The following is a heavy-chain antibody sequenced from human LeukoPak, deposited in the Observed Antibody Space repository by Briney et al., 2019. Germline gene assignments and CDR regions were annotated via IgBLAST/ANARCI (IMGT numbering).Heavy chain of an antibody. V-gene: IGHV3-30*03. D-gene: IGHD3-22*01. CDR3: ARDHYYDSSGYYFEYNWFDP. CDR2: ISYDGSNK. Sequence: GGSLRLSCAASGFTFSSYWMSWVRQAPGKGLEWVAVISYDGSNKYYADSVKGRFTISRDNSKNTLYLQMNSLRAEDTAVYYCARDHYYDSSGYYFEYNWFDPWGQGTLVTVSS. CDR1: GFTFSSYW. J-gene: IGHJ5*02.